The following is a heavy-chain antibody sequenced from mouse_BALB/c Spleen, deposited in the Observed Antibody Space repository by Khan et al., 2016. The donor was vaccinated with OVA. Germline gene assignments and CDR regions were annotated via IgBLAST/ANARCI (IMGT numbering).Heavy chain of an antibody. V-gene: IGHV1S137*01. CDR3: ARGSGNSRFAY. CDR1: GYTFTDYA. CDR2: ISTYYGDA. Sequence: QVQLKQSGAELVRPGVSVKISCKGSGYTFTDYAMHWVKQSHAKSLEWIGVISTYYGDADYNQKFKGKATMTVDKYSSTAYMELARLTSEDSAIYYCARGSGNSRFAYWGQGTLVTVSA. J-gene: IGHJ3*01. D-gene: IGHD1-3*01.